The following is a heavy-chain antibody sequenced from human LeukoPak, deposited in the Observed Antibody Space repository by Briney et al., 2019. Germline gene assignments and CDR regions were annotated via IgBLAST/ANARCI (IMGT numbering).Heavy chain of an antibody. CDR2: IKQDGTEK. J-gene: IGHJ3*02. CDR1: GLTFNTFW. D-gene: IGHD2-15*01. Sequence: GGSLRLSCVASGLTFNTFWMTWVRQAPGKVLEWVANIKQDGTEKYYVDSVKGRFTISRDNAKNSLYVQMDSLRAEDTAVYYCAKGWSFDIRGQGTMVTVTS. CDR3: AKGWSFDI. V-gene: IGHV3-7*01.